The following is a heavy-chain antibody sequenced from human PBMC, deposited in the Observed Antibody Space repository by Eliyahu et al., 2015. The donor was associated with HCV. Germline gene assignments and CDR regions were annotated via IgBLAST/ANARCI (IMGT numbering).Heavy chain of an antibody. D-gene: IGHD1-26*01. CDR3: AKDDRPFRGIYYPRHDF. CDR1: GFXFNRYV. CDR2: INESGGSS. J-gene: IGHJ4*02. Sequence: EVQLLASGGGLVQPGGSLRLSCXASGFXFNRYVMTWVRQSPGKGLEWVASINESGGSSKYADSVEGRFTISRDNSKATLYLQMSSLGADDSAIYYCAKDDRPFRGIYYPRHDFWGQGTLVTVSS. V-gene: IGHV3-23*01.